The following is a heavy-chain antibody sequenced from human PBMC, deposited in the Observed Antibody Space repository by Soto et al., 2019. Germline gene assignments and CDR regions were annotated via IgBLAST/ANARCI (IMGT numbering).Heavy chain of an antibody. CDR1: GFTFSSYA. D-gene: IGHD6-13*01. Sequence: GGSLRLSCAASGFTFSSYAMSWVRQAPGKGLEWVSAISGSGGSTYYADSVKGRFTISRDNSKNTLYLQMNSLRAEDTAVYYCAKVSPPLRSSSWYGTYYYYYGMDVWGQGTTVTVSS. J-gene: IGHJ6*02. CDR3: AKVSPPLRSSSWYGTYYYYYGMDV. CDR2: ISGSGGST. V-gene: IGHV3-23*01.